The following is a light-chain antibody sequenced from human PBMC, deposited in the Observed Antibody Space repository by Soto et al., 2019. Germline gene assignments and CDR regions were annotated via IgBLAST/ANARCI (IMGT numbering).Light chain of an antibody. CDR2: GAF. V-gene: IGKV3-15*01. J-gene: IGKJ1*01. CDR1: QSLSTN. CDR3: QHDNNWWT. Sequence: IAITQSPATLSVSPGDRATLSCRASQSLSTNLAWYQQKPCQAPRLLIYGAFNRSAGIPARFSGSGSGTEFTLTISSLQSEDFAVYYCQHDNNWWTFGHGTKVEIK.